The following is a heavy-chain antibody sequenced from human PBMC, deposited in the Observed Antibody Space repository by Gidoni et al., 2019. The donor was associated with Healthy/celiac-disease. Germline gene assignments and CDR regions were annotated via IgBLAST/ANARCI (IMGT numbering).Heavy chain of an antibody. Sequence: QVQLVQSGAEVKKPGSSVKVSCKASGGTFSSYAISRVRQAPGQGLEWMGRIIPNLGIANYAQKCQGRVTITAEKSTSTAYMELSSLRSEDTAVYYCARQPIVVPAATEREIADYYYYYGMDVWGQGTTVTVSS. D-gene: IGHD2-2*01. V-gene: IGHV1-69*04. J-gene: IGHJ6*02. CDR1: GGTFSSYA. CDR2: IIPNLGIA. CDR3: ARQPIVVPAATEREIADYYYYYGMDV.